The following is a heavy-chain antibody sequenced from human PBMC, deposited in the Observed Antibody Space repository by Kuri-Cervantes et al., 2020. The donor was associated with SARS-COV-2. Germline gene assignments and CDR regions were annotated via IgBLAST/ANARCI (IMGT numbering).Heavy chain of an antibody. CDR1: GGSVGSGSHY. V-gene: IGHV4-61*01. D-gene: IGHD3-10*01. CDR2: IYYSGST. CDR3: ARTLDYYGSGTYCFDY. Sequence: GSLRLSCIVSGGSVGSGSHYWSWIRQPPGKGLEWIGYIYYSGSTKYNPSLKSRVTMSVDTSKNQFSLKLNSVTPADTAAYYCARTLDYYGSGTYCFDYWGQGTLVTVSS. J-gene: IGHJ4*02.